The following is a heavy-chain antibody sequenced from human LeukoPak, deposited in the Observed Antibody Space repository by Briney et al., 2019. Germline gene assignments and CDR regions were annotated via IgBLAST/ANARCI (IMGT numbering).Heavy chain of an antibody. V-gene: IGHV1-2*02. J-gene: IGHJ5*02. Sequence: ASVKVSCKASGYTFTGYYMHWVRQAPGQGLEWMGWINPNSGGTNYAQKFQGRVTMTRDTSISTAYMELSRLRSDDTAVYYCARANSGGYDFWSGYPLNWFDPWGQGTLVTVSS. D-gene: IGHD3-3*01. CDR2: INPNSGGT. CDR1: GYTFTGYY. CDR3: ARANSGGYDFWSGYPLNWFDP.